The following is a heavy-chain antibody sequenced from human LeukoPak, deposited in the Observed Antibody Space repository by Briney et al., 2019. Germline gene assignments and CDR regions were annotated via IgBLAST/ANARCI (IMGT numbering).Heavy chain of an antibody. CDR2: VFYTGYT. Sequence: PSETLSLTCTVSGGSINNYYWSWVRQPPGKGLEWIGYVFYTGYTHYNPSLKSRVTISVDTSKNQFSLKLSSVTAADTAVYYCARGLIAAAASYYFDYWGQGTLVTVSS. D-gene: IGHD6-13*01. CDR3: ARGLIAAAASYYFDY. V-gene: IGHV4-59*12. J-gene: IGHJ4*02. CDR1: GGSINNYY.